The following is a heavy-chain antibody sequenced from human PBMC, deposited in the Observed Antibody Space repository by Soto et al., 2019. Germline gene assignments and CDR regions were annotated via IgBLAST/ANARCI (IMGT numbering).Heavy chain of an antibody. J-gene: IGHJ4*02. D-gene: IGHD6-25*01. Sequence: VKVSCKASGYSITTYDINWVRHAPGQGLEWMGWMNPYTGKAGYAQKFQGRVTMTRDNSISTAYMELSSLRSEDTAVYYCARRKERSGPNYFDYWGLGTLVTVSS. CDR2: MNPYTGKA. CDR3: ARRKERSGPNYFDY. V-gene: IGHV1-8*01. CDR1: GYSITTYD.